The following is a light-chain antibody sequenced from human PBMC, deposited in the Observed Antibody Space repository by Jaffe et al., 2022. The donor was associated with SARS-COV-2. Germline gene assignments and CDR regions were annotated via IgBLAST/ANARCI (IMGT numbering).Light chain of an antibody. J-gene: IGKJ5*01. CDR1: QGISSY. CDR3: QQLNIYPIT. V-gene: IGKV1-9*01. CDR2: FAS. Sequence: DIQLTQSPSFLSASVGDRVTITCRASQGISSYLAWYQQNPGKAPKLLIYFASTLQSGVPSRFSGSGSGAEFTLTISSLQPEDFATYYCQQLNIYPITFGQGTRLEIK.